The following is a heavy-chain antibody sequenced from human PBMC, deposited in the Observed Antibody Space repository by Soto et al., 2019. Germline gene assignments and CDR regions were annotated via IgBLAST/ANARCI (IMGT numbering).Heavy chain of an antibody. J-gene: IGHJ4*02. CDR2: IYYSGST. CDR3: ARLHGGYYRFYVDF. CDR1: NASVSGGGYY. Sequence: QVQLQESGPRLVKPSETLSLTCTVSNASVSGGGYYWSWIRQPPGKGLEWIGYIYYSGSTNYSPSLESRATLSLDRSENQFSLDLTSVTAADTAVYYCARLHGGYYRFYVDFWGQGTLVTVSS. V-gene: IGHV4-61*08. D-gene: IGHD1-26*01.